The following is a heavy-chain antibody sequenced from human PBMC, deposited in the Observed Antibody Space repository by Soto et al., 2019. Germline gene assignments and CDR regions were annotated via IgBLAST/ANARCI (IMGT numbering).Heavy chain of an antibody. V-gene: IGHV5-51*01. CDR1: GYSFTSYW. CDR2: IYPGDSDT. CDR3: ATQRGQSSSPFDY. J-gene: IGHJ4*02. D-gene: IGHD6-6*01. Sequence: PGQPLKISSKGSGYSFTSYWIGWVRQKPGKGLEWMGIIYPGDSDTRYSPSFQGQVTISADKSISTAYLQWSSLKASDTAMYCCATQRGQSSSPFDYWGQGTLVTVSS.